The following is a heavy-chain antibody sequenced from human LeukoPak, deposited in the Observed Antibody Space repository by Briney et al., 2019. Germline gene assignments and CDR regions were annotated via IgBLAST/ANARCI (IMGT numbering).Heavy chain of an antibody. CDR1: GFTFSSYS. Sequence: WGSLTLSCAASGFTFSSYSMNWVRQAPGKGLDLVSYISSSSSYIYYADSVKGRFTISRDNAKNSLYLQMNSLRAEDTAVYYCARSSVGWNYLDYWGQGTLVTVSS. V-gene: IGHV3-21*01. CDR2: ISSSSSYI. CDR3: ARSSVGWNYLDY. D-gene: IGHD6-19*01. J-gene: IGHJ4*02.